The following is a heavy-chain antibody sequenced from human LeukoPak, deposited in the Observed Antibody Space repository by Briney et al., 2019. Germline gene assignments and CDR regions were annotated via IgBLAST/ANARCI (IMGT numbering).Heavy chain of an antibody. CDR2: IYSGGST. J-gene: IGHJ6*02. CDR3: ARDRGRYCSSTSCPHTYGMDV. V-gene: IGHV3-66*01. CDR1: GFTVSSNY. D-gene: IGHD2-2*01. Sequence: GGSLRLSCAASGFTVSSNYMSWVRQAPGKGLEWVSVIYSGGSTYYADSVKGRFTISRDNSKNTLYLQMNSLRAEDTAVYYCARDRGRYCSSTSCPHTYGMDVWGQGTTVTVYS.